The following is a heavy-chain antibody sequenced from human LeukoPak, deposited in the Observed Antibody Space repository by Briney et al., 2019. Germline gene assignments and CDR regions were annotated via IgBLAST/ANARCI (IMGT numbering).Heavy chain of an antibody. CDR2: IYYSGST. CDR1: GGSISSGSYY. V-gene: IGHV4-39*01. CDR3: ARVYDRDAFDM. Sequence: SETLSLTCTVSGGSISSGSYYWGWIRQPPGKGLEWIGSIYYSGSTYYNPSLKSRVTISVDTSKNQFSLKLSSVTAADTAVYYCARVYDRDAFDMWGQGTMVTVSS. D-gene: IGHD3-22*01. J-gene: IGHJ3*02.